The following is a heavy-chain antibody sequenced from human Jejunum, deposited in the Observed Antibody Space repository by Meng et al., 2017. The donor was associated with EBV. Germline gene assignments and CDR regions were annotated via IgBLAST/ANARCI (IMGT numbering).Heavy chain of an antibody. CDR3: ARVAFSYTTRSLDS. D-gene: IGHD3-16*02. J-gene: IGHJ4*02. Sequence: QVQLQQWGAGLLKPSETLSLTLAVYRGSFSGYYWSWIRQHPGKGLEWIGEINHSGSTNYNPSLRSRVTISVETSKNQFSLRLNSVTAADTAVYYCARVAFSYTTRSLDSWGQGTLVTVSS. CDR1: RGSFSGYY. CDR2: INHSGST. V-gene: IGHV4-34*02.